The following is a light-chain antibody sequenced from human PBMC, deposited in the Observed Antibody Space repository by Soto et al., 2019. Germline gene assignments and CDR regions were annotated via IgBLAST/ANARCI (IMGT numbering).Light chain of an antibody. Sequence: QSVLTQPRSVSGSPGQSVTISCTGTSSDVGGYNYVSWYQQHPGKAPKLMIYDVSKRPSGVPDRFSGSKSGNTASLTISGLQAEDEAEYDCCSYAGSYTFGVFGGGTKLTVL. CDR1: SSDVGGYNY. J-gene: IGLJ2*01. CDR2: DVS. V-gene: IGLV2-11*01. CDR3: CSYAGSYTFGV.